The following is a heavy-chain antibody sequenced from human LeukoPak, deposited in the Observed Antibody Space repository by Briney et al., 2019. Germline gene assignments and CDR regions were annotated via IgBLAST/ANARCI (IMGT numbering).Heavy chain of an antibody. D-gene: IGHD3-3*01. CDR3: ARQGIFGVVILDY. CDR2: TYPGDSDT. J-gene: IGHJ4*02. V-gene: IGHV5-51*01. CDR1: GYSFTSYW. Sequence: GESLKISCKGSGYSFTSYWIGWVRQMPGKGLEWMGITYPGDSDTRYSPSFQGQVTISADKSISIAYLQWSSLKASDTAMYYCARQGIFGVVILDYWGQGTLVTVSS.